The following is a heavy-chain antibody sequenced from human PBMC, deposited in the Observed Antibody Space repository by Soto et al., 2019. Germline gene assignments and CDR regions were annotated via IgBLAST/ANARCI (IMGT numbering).Heavy chain of an antibody. CDR2: INAGNGNT. J-gene: IGHJ4*02. D-gene: IGHD6-13*01. CDR1: GYTFTSYA. Sequence: ASVKVSCKASGYTFTSYAMHWVRQAPGQRLEWMGWINAGNGNTKYSQKFQGRVTITRDTSASTAYMELSSLRSEDTAVYYCARSDVQGSSWFRFLDSWGRGTLVTVSS. CDR3: ARSDVQGSSWFRFLDS. V-gene: IGHV1-3*01.